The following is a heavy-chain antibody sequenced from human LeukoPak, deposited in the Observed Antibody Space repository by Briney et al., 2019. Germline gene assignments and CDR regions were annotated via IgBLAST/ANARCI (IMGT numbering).Heavy chain of an antibody. CDR1: GFSFSTYW. D-gene: IGHD2-8*01. CDR3: ARDRAYGTFDY. Sequence: HAGGSLRLSCAASGFSFSTYWMSWVRQAPGKGLEWVATIHVDGSQTFYVDSVRGRFTISRDNAKNSVYLQMISLRAEDTAVYYCARDRAYGTFDYWGQGTLATVSS. V-gene: IGHV3-7*01. J-gene: IGHJ4*02. CDR2: IHVDGSQT.